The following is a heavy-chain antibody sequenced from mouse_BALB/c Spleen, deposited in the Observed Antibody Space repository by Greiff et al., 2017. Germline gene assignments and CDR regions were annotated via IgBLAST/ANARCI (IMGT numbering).Heavy chain of an antibody. CDR1: GFTFSSYA. CDR2: ISSGGST. V-gene: IGHV5-6-5*01. J-gene: IGHJ1*01. CDR3: ARGRDPRYFDV. Sequence: EVQGVESGGGLVKPGGSLKLSCAASGFTFSSYAMSWVRQTPEKRLEWVASISSGGSTYYPDSVKGRFTISRDNARNILYLQMSSLRSEDTAMYYCARGRDPRYFDVWGAGTTVTVSS.